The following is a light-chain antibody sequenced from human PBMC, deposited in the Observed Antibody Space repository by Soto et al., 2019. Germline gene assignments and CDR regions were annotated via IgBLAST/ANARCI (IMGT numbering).Light chain of an antibody. CDR1: QSISKY. CDR3: QQSYTSLYT. V-gene: IGKV1-39*01. Sequence: DIQMTQSPSSLSASVGDRVTITCRASQSISKYLNWYQQQPGKAPKVLIYAASTLQSGVPSRFSGSRSGTDFSLTISSLHPEDFATYYCQQSYTSLYTFGPGTKVDF. J-gene: IGKJ3*01. CDR2: AAS.